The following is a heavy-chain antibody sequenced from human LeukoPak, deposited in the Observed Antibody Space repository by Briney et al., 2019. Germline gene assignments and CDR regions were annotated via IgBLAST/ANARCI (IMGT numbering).Heavy chain of an antibody. J-gene: IGHJ5*02. D-gene: IGHD2-15*01. V-gene: IGHV1-69*04. Sequence: SVKVSCKASGGTFSSYTISWVRQAPGQGLEWMGRIIPILGIANYAQKFQGRVTITADKSTSTAYTELSSLRSEDTAVYYCAREGIVVVVAAANWFDPWGQGTLVTVSS. CDR2: IIPILGIA. CDR3: AREGIVVVVAAANWFDP. CDR1: GGTFSSYT.